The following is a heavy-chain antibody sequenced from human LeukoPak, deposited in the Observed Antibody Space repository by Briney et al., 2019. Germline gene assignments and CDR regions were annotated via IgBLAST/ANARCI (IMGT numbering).Heavy chain of an antibody. V-gene: IGHV1-2*02. CDR1: GYTFTDYY. J-gene: IGHJ4*02. Sequence: ASVKVSCKASGYTFTDYYIHCVRQAPGQGLEWMGWINPNSGGTNYAEKCQGRVTMTRGTSISTAYMELSRLRSDDTAVYYCARVSSEPMGATDYWGQGTLVTVSS. D-gene: IGHD1-14*01. CDR3: ARVSSEPMGATDY. CDR2: INPNSGGT.